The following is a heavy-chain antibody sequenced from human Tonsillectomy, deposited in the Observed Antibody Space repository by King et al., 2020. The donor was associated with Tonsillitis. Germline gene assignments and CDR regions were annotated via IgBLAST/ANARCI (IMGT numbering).Heavy chain of an antibody. J-gene: IGHJ5*02. Sequence: HVQLVESGGGVVKPGGSLRLSCAASGFTFSSYGMHWVRQAPGKGLEWVAFIRYDGSNKYYADSVKGRFTISRDNSKNTLYLQMNSLRAEDTAVYYCAKGSGSAAGYNWLDPWGQGTLVTVSS. V-gene: IGHV3-30*02. CDR2: IRYDGSNK. CDR1: GFTFSSYG. D-gene: IGHD6-13*01. CDR3: AKGSGSAAGYNWLDP.